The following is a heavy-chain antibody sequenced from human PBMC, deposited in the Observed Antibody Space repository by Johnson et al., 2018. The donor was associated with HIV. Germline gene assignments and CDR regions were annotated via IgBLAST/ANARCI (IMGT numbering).Heavy chain of an antibody. Sequence: QVQLVESGGGVVQPGGSLRLSCAASGFTFNNYGMHLVRQAPGTGLEWVACIRSAGSNNNYVDSVKGRLTVSRDNYKNTIYLQMNSLRPEDTSLYYCAKDREIHSSGWYKGSAFDIWGQGTMVTVSS. CDR3: AKDREIHSSGWYKGSAFDI. CDR1: GFTFNNYG. J-gene: IGHJ3*02. D-gene: IGHD6-19*01. CDR2: IRSAGSNN. V-gene: IGHV3-30*02.